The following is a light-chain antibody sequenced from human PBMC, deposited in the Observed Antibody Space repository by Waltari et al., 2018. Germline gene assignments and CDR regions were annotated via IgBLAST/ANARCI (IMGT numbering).Light chain of an antibody. CDR1: PSVSST. CDR2: DAS. Sequence: EILMTQSPATLPASPGERATLSCRASPSVSSTLAWYQQKPGQAPRLLIYDASTRATGIPARFSGSGSGTEFTLTISSLQSEDFAVYYCQQYSNWYTFGQGTKLEIK. J-gene: IGKJ2*01. CDR3: QQYSNWYT. V-gene: IGKV3-15*01.